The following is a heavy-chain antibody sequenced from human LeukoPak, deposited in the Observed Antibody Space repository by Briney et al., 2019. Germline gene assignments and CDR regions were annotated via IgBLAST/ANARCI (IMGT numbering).Heavy chain of an antibody. D-gene: IGHD3-3*01. Sequence: SETLSLTCTVSGGSISSGGYYWSWIRQHPGKGLEWIGYIYYSGSTYYNPSLKSRVTISVDTSKNQFPLKLSSVTAADTAVYYCARTAGEWLEDYYYMDVWGKGTTVTVSS. V-gene: IGHV4-31*03. J-gene: IGHJ6*03. CDR1: GGSISSGGYY. CDR2: IYYSGST. CDR3: ARTAGEWLEDYYYMDV.